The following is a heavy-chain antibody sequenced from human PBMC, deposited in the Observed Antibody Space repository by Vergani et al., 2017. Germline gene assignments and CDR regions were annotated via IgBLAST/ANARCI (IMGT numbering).Heavy chain of an antibody. D-gene: IGHD4-17*01. J-gene: IGHJ6*02. CDR2: INPNSGGT. V-gene: IGHV1-2*04. Sequence: QVQLVQSGAEVKKPGASVKVSCKASGYTFTGYDMHWVRQAPGQGLEWMGWINPNSGGTNYAQKFQGWVTMTRDTSSSTAYRELSRLRSDATAVYYCAREIKPCWRYGDYGQYDGMDVWGQGTTVTVSS. CDR1: GYTFTGYD. CDR3: AREIKPCWRYGDYGQYDGMDV.